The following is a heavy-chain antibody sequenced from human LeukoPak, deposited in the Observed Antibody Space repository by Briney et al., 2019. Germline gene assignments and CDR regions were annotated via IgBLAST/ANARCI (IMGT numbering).Heavy chain of an antibody. V-gene: IGHV4-39*07. Sequence: SETLSLTCTVSGGSISSTTYYWGWIRQPPGKGLEWIGSMSYRGTTYYNPSLKSRVTISVDTSKNQFSLKLSSVTAADTAVYYCARVKGRLSWFDPWGQGTLFTVSS. CDR1: GGSISSTTYY. CDR3: ARVKGRLSWFDP. J-gene: IGHJ5*02. CDR2: MSYRGTT.